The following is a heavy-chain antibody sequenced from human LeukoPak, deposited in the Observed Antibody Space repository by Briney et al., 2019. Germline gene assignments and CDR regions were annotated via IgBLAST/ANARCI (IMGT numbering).Heavy chain of an antibody. J-gene: IGHJ4*02. CDR1: GFTISSYG. Sequence: GRSLRLYCAASGFTISSYGMHWVRQASGKGLEWVAVTSYDGSNKYYADSVKGGFTISRDNSKNTMYLQMNSLRAEDTAIYYCAKDQSGWSGYATPGYWGQGTLVTVSS. CDR2: TSYDGSNK. D-gene: IGHD5-12*01. V-gene: IGHV3-30*18. CDR3: AKDQSGWSGYATPGY.